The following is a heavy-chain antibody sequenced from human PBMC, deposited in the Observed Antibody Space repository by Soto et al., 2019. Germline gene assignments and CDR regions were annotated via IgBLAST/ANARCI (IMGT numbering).Heavy chain of an antibody. V-gene: IGHV3-74*01. CDR1: GFTFSTFW. D-gene: IGHD2-21*01. Sequence: EVQLVESGGGVAQPGGSLRLSCTASGFTFSTFWMHWVRQVPGKGLVCVSRLDTDGSRTTYADSVKGRFTVSRDNAKNTLYLQMNRLRAEDTAVYYCVTDRDPRGLAVLDVWGRGTLVTVSS. CDR2: LDTDGSRT. J-gene: IGHJ2*01. CDR3: VTDRDPRGLAVLDV.